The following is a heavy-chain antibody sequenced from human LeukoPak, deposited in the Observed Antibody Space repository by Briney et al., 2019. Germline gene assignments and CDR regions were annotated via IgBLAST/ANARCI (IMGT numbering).Heavy chain of an antibody. CDR1: GGSFSGYY. J-gene: IGHJ6*03. CDR3: ARDHLPAGAPGYYMDV. CDR2: INHSGST. Sequence: SETLSLTCAVYGGSFSGYYWSWIRQPPGQGLEWIGEINHSGSTNYNPSLKSRVTISVDTSKNQFSLMLRSVTAADTAVYYCARDHLPAGAPGYYMDVWGKGTTVTVSS. D-gene: IGHD4/OR15-4a*01. V-gene: IGHV4-34*01.